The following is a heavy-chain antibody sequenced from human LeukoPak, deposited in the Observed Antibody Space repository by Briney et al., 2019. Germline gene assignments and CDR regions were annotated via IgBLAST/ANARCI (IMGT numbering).Heavy chain of an antibody. CDR3: ARVSPPGDFWSGYIDY. Sequence: GGSLRLSCTASGFTFGDYAMSWVRQAPGKGLEWVSVIYSGGSTYYADSVKGRFTISRDNSRNTLYLQMNSLRAEDTAVYYCARVSPPGDFWSGYIDYWGQGTLVTVSS. CDR2: IYSGGST. D-gene: IGHD3-3*01. J-gene: IGHJ4*02. V-gene: IGHV3-53*01. CDR1: GFTFGDYA.